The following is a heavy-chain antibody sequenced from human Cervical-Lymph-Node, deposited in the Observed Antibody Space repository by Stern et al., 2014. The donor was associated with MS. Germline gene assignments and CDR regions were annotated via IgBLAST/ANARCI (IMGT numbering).Heavy chain of an antibody. J-gene: IGHJ4*02. D-gene: IGHD1-26*01. V-gene: IGHV1-69*06. Sequence: VQLVQSVAEVRKPGSSVKVSCKASGGTFSNSGISWARQAPGQGLEWMGGIIPLFGTTSYAQKFQGRVTITADKSTGTAFLELRSLTSDDTAVYYCARDLGVGPTAYWGQGILVTVSS. CDR1: GGTFSNSG. CDR3: ARDLGVGPTAY. CDR2: IIPLFGTT.